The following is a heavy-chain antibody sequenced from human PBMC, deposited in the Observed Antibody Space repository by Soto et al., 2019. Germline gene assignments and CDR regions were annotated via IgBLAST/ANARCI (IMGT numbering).Heavy chain of an antibody. CDR3: ASQMRLGWLRFDY. D-gene: IGHD5-12*01. CDR2: IYYSGST. V-gene: IGHV4-31*03. J-gene: IGHJ4*02. CDR1: GGSISSGGYY. Sequence: QVQLQESGPGLVKPSQTLSLTCTVSGGSISSGGYYWSWICQHPGKGLEWIGYIYYSGSTYYNPSLKSRVTISVDTSKNQFSLKLSSVTAADTAVYYCASQMRLGWLRFDYWGQGTLVTVSS.